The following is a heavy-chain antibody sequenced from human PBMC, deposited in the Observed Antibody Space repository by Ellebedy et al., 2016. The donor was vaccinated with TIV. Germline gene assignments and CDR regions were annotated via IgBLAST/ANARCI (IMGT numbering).Heavy chain of an antibody. CDR1: GGSITSSISITSSSSY. J-gene: IGHJ3*02. CDR3: ARSLATTFEAFDI. CDR2: IYYSGTT. D-gene: IGHD2/OR15-2a*01. V-gene: IGHV4-39*01. Sequence: SETLSLTCTVSGGSITSSISITSSSSYWGWIRQPPGKGLDWIGTIYYSGTTYYNPSLKSRVTISVDTSKNQFPLRLNSVTAADTAVYFCARSLATTFEAFDIWGQGTMVTVSS.